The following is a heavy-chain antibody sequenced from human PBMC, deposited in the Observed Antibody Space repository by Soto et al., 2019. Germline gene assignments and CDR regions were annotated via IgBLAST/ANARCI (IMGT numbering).Heavy chain of an antibody. CDR2: VNPNSNET. CDR1: GYTFSSYD. V-gene: IGHV1-8*01. D-gene: IGHD5-12*01. CDR3: VRSGRRSGIDY. J-gene: IGHJ4*02. Sequence: SVKVSCKASGYTFSSYDISWVRQASGQGLEWMGWVNPNSNETDYAQKFQGRVTMTGNTSIRTAYMELRSLRSDDTAVYYCVRSGRRSGIDYWGQGTLVTISS.